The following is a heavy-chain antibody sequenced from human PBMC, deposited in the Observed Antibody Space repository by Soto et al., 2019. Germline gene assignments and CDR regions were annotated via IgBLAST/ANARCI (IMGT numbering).Heavy chain of an antibody. D-gene: IGHD3-22*01. J-gene: IGHJ4*02. CDR3: ARDRGTDSSGYSFDY. Sequence: SETLSLTCTVSGGSISSGDDYWRCFRNPPGKGLEWIGYIYYSGSTYYNPSLKSRVTISVDTSKNQFSLKLSSVTAADTAVYYCARDRGTDSSGYSFDYWGQGTLVTVSS. CDR1: GGSISSGDDY. CDR2: IYYSGST. V-gene: IGHV4-30-4*01.